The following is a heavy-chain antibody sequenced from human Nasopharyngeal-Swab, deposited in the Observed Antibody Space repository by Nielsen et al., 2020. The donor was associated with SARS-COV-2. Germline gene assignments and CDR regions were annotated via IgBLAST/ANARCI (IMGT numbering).Heavy chain of an antibody. Sequence: SVKVSCKASAGTFISYAISWVRQAPGQGLEWMGGIIPFFGTANYAQKFQGRVTITADESTTTAYMELSSLRSEDTAVYYCARSAAAYYYYYMDVWGKGTTVTVSS. CDR3: ARSAAAYYYYYMDV. D-gene: IGHD6-13*01. CDR1: AGTFISYA. V-gene: IGHV1-69*01. J-gene: IGHJ6*03. CDR2: IIPFFGTA.